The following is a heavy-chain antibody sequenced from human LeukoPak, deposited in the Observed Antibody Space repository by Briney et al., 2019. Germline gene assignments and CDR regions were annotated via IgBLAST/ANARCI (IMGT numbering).Heavy chain of an antibody. J-gene: IGHJ4*02. CDR3: ARVERYCSGGSCYLGDY. D-gene: IGHD2-15*01. CDR2: INPNSGGT. Sequence: GASVKVSCKASGYTFTSYGISWVRQAPGQGLEWMGWINPNSGGTNYAQKFQGRVTMTRDTSISTAYMELSRLRSDDTAVYYCARVERYCSGGSCYLGDYWGQGTLVTVSS. CDR1: GYTFTSYG. V-gene: IGHV1-2*02.